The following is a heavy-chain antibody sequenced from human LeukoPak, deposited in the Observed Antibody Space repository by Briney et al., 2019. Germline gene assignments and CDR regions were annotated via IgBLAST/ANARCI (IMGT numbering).Heavy chain of an antibody. V-gene: IGHV4-30-4*08. Sequence: PSQTLSLTCTVSGGSISSGDYYWSWSRQPPGKGLEWIGYIYYSGSTYYNPSLKSRVTISVDTSKNQFSLKLSSVTAADTAVYYCARGLGYCSSTICYFYWFDPWGPGTLVTVSS. CDR2: IYYSGST. J-gene: IGHJ5*02. CDR3: ARGLGYCSSTICYFYWFDP. CDR1: GGSISSGDYY. D-gene: IGHD2-2*03.